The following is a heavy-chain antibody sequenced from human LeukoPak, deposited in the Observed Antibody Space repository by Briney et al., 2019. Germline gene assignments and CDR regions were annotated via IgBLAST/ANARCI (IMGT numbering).Heavy chain of an antibody. D-gene: IGHD1-26*01. CDR1: GGSISSYY. J-gene: IGHJ4*02. V-gene: IGHV4-59*01. CDR2: IYYSGST. CDR3: AASSGSYLYYFDY. Sequence: SETLSLTCTVSGGSISSYYWSWIRQPPGKGLEWIGYIYYSGSTNYNPSLKGRVTISVDTSKNQFSLKLSSVTAADTAVYYCAASSGSYLYYFDYWGQGTLVTVSS.